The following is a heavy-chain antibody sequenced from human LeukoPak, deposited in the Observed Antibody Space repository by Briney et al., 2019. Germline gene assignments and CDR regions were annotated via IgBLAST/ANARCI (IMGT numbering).Heavy chain of an antibody. CDR3: ASSVVTGDY. J-gene: IGHJ4*02. CDR1: GGSISSYY. CDR2: IYYSGST. V-gene: IGHV4-59*12. D-gene: IGHD2-21*02. Sequence: SETLSLTCTVSGGSISSYYWSWIRQPPGKGLEWIGYIYYSGSTNYNPSLKSRVTISVDTSKNQFSLKLSSVTAADTAVYYCASSVVTGDYWGQGTLVTVSS.